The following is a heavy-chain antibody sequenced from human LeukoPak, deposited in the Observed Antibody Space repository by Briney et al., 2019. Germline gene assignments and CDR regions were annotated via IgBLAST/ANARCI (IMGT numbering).Heavy chain of an antibody. V-gene: IGHV1-24*01. CDR3: ARDKSNYAFDY. J-gene: IGHJ4*02. CDR1: GYTLTELS. Sequence: ASVKVSCKVSGYTLTELSMHWVRQAPGKGLEWMGGFDPEDGETIYAQKFQGRVTMTRDTSTSTVYMELSSLRSEDTAVYYCARDKSNYAFDYWGQGTLVTVSS. CDR2: FDPEDGET. D-gene: IGHD4-11*01.